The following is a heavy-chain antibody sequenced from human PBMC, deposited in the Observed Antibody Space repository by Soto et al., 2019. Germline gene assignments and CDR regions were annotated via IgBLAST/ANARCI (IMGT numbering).Heavy chain of an antibody. CDR2: IYYSGST. J-gene: IGHJ4*02. CDR3: ARALQRSSSSWYDY. V-gene: IGHV4-59*01. D-gene: IGHD6-13*01. CDR1: GGSIGSYY. Sequence: SETLSLTCTVSGGSIGSYYWSWIRQPPGKGLEWIGYIYYSGSTNYNPSLKSRVTISVDTSKNQFSLKLSSVTAADTAVYYCARALQRSSSSWYDYWGQGTLVTVSS.